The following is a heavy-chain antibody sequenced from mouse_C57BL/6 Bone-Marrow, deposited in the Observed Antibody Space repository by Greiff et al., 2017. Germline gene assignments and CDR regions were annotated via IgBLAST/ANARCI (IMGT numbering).Heavy chain of an antibody. J-gene: IGHJ1*03. Sequence: QVQLKESGPELVKPGASVKLSCKASGYTFTSYDINWVKQRPGQGLEWIGWIYPRDGSTKYNEKFKGKATLTVDTSSSTAYMELHSLTSEDSAVYVCARLECDGSSGDCYFDVWGTGTTVTVSA. CDR3: ARLECDGSSGDCYFDV. D-gene: IGHD1-1*01. CDR1: GYTFTSYD. V-gene: IGHV1-85*01. CDR2: IYPRDGST.